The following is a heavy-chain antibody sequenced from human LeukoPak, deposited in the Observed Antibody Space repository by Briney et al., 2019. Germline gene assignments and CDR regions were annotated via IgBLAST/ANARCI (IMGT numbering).Heavy chain of an antibody. CDR1: GFTFSDYY. J-gene: IGHJ4*02. D-gene: IGHD3-22*01. V-gene: IGHV3-11*01. Sequence: PGGSLRLSCAASGFTFSDYYMSWIRQAPGKGLEWVSYISSSGGTIYYADSVKGRFTISRDNAKNSLYLLMNSLRAEDTAVYYCARDRGRYYDSRGFYWGYYFDSWGQGILVTVST. CDR3: ARDRGRYYDSRGFYWGYYFDS. CDR2: ISSSGGTI.